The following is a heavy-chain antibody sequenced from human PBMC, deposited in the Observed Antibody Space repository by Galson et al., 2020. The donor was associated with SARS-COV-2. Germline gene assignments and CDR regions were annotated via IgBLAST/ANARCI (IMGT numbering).Heavy chain of an antibody. CDR1: GGTFSSYA. D-gene: IGHD2-2*01. Sequence: SVKVSCKASGGTFSSYAISWVRQAPGQGLEWMGGIIPIFGTANYAQKFQGRVTITADESTSTAYMELSSLRSEDTAVYYCARDIVVVPAATLGGGGFDPWGQGTLVTVSS. V-gene: IGHV1-69*13. J-gene: IGHJ5*02. CDR2: IIPIFGTA. CDR3: ARDIVVVPAATLGGGGFDP.